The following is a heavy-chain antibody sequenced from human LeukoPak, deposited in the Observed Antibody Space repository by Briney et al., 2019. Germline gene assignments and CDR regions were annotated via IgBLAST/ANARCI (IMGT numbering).Heavy chain of an antibody. Sequence: RGSLRHSCAASGFTFSNYWMHWVRQAPGKGLVWVSRIKNDGSSTNYADSVKGRFTISRDNAKNTLYLQINSLRAEDTAVYYCVRDAWMASTPLDYWGQGTLVTVSS. CDR1: GFTFSNYW. CDR3: VRDAWMASTPLDY. D-gene: IGHD5-24*01. J-gene: IGHJ4*02. CDR2: IKNDGSST. V-gene: IGHV3-74*01.